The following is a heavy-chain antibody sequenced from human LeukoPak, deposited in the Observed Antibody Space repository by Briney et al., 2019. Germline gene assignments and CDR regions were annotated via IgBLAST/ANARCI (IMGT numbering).Heavy chain of an antibody. D-gene: IGHD6-19*01. V-gene: IGHV3-9*01. J-gene: IGHJ4*02. CDR3: AKPGIAVAGTGD. CDR2: ISWNSGSI. Sequence: GGSLRLSCAASGFTFDDYAMHWVRQAPGKGLEWVSGISWNSGSIGYADSEKGRFTISRDNSKNTLYLQMNSLRAEDTAVYYCAKPGIAVAGTGDWGQGTLVTVSS. CDR1: GFTFDDYA.